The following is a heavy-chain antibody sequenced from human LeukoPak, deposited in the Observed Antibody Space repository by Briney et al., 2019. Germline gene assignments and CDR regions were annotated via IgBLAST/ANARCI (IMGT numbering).Heavy chain of an antibody. V-gene: IGHV3-11*01. CDR3: ARDGVAAAEIFYYYGMDV. J-gene: IGHJ6*02. Sequence: GGSLRLSCAASGFTFSDYYMSGIRQAPGKGLEWVSYISSSGSTIYYADSVKGRFTISRDNAKNSLYLQMNSLRAEDTAVYYCARDGVAAAEIFYYYGMDVWGQGTTVTVSS. CDR1: GFTFSDYY. CDR2: ISSSGSTI. D-gene: IGHD6-13*01.